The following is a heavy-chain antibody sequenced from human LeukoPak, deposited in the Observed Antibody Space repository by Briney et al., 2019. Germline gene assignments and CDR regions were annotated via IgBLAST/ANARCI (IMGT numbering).Heavy chain of an antibody. D-gene: IGHD2-15*01. J-gene: IGHJ4*02. CDR3: ARDLEGDGYCSGGSCYSVY. CDR1: GYTFTGYY. V-gene: IGHV1-2*02. Sequence: ASVKVSCKASGYTFTGYYMYWVRQAPGQGLEWMGWINPNSGGTNYAQKFQGRVTMTRDTSISTAYMELSRLRSDDTAVYYCARDLEGDGYCSGGSCYSVYWGQGTLVTVSS. CDR2: INPNSGGT.